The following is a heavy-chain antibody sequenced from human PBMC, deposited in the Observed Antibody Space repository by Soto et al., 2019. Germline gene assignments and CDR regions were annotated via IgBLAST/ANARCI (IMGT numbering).Heavy chain of an antibody. J-gene: IGHJ4*02. CDR2: ISSSTHI. CDR3: ARDRSDYVWGSYRDFDY. V-gene: IGHV3-21*01. Sequence: GGSLRLSCAASGFTFSSYAMHWVRQAPGKGLEWVSSISSSTHIYYADSVKGRFTISRDNAKNSLYLQLNSLRAEDTAVYYCARDRSDYVWGSYRDFDYWGQGTLVTVSS. CDR1: GFTFSSYA. D-gene: IGHD3-16*02.